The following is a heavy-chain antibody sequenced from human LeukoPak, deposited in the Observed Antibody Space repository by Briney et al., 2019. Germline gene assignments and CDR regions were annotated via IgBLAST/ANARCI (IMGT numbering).Heavy chain of an antibody. V-gene: IGHV4-39*07. CDR3: ARVNTVTYFDY. CDR1: GGSISSSSYY. Sequence: PSETLSLTCTVSGGSISSSSYYWGWIRQPPGKGLEWIGSIYYSGSTYYNPSLKSRVTISVDTSKNQFSLKLSSVTAADTAVYYCARVNTVTYFDYWGQGTLVTVSS. J-gene: IGHJ4*02. D-gene: IGHD4-11*01. CDR2: IYYSGST.